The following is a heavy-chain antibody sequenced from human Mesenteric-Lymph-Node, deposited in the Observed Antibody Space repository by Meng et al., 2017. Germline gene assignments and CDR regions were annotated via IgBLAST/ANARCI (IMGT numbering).Heavy chain of an antibody. CDR3: ARDIAVAGNRYYYYGMDV. CDR1: GDSVTSNSAA. CDR2: TYYSSKWYN. J-gene: IGHJ6*02. Sequence: SETLSLTCAISGDSVTSNSAAWNWIRQSPSRGLEWLGRTYYSSKWYNDYAVSVKSRISINPDTSKNQLSLQLNSVTPEDTAVYYCARDIAVAGNRYYYYGMDVWGQGTTVTVSS. D-gene: IGHD6-19*01. V-gene: IGHV6-1*01.